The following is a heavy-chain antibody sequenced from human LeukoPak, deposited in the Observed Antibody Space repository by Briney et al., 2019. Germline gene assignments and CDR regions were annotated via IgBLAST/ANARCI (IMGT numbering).Heavy chain of an antibody. CDR1: GGSISSSSYY. CDR2: TFYSGNT. V-gene: IGHV4-39*02. J-gene: IGHJ4*02. Sequence: SETLSLTCTVSGGSISSSSYYWGWIRQPPGKGLEWIGSTFYSGNTYYNASLKSRVTISVDTSKNHFSLKLSSVTSADTAVYYCARRSSGGGLFDYWGQGTLVTVSS. CDR3: ARRSSGGGLFDY. D-gene: IGHD6-19*01.